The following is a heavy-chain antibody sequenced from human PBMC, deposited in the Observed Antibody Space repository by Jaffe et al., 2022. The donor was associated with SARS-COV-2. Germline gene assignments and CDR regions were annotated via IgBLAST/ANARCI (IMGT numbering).Heavy chain of an antibody. CDR1: GGSISSGSYY. V-gene: IGHV4-61*02. CDR2: IYTSGST. CDR3: ARMAKGEWFDP. J-gene: IGHJ5*02. D-gene: IGHD3-16*01. Sequence: QVQLQESGPGLVKPSQTLSLTCTVSGGSISSGSYYWSWIRQPAGKGLEWIGRIYTSGSTNYNPSLKSRVTISVDTSKNQFSLKLSSVTAADTAVYYCARMAKGEWFDPWGQGTLVTVSS.